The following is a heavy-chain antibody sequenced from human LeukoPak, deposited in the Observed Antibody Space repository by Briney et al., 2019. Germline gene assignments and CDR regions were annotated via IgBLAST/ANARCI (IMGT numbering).Heavy chain of an antibody. D-gene: IGHD2-21*02. Sequence: PGGSPRLSCAASGFTFSSHAMSWVRQAPGKGLEWVSTISGSGGSTYYANSVKGRFTISRDNSKNTLYLQMSSLRAEDSAVYYCAKDACVGDCNFHFDYWGQGTLVPVSS. CDR2: ISGSGGST. V-gene: IGHV3-23*01. CDR3: AKDACVGDCNFHFDY. J-gene: IGHJ4*02. CDR1: GFTFSSHA.